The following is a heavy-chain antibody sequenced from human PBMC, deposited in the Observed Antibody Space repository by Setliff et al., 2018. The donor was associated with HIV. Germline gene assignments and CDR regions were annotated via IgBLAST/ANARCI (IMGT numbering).Heavy chain of an antibody. V-gene: IGHV4-59*01. CDR1: GGSISSYY. CDR2: IYYSGST. Sequence: PSETLSLTCPFSGGSISSYYLSWIRQPPGKGLEWIGYIYYSGSTNYNPSLTERVTISVDTSKNQFSLKLSSVTAADTAVYYCARGGSSGWERGLGYYYYYYMDVWGKGTTVTVSS. D-gene: IGHD6-19*01. CDR3: ARGGSSGWERGLGYYYYYYMDV. J-gene: IGHJ6*03.